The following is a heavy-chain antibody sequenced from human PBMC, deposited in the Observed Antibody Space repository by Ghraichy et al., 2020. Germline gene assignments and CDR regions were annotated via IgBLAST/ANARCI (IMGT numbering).Heavy chain of an antibody. Sequence: GGSLRLSCAASGFTFDDYAMHWVRQAPGKGLEWVSGISWNSGSIGYADSVKGRFTISRDNAKNSLYLQMNSLRAEDTALYYCAKDICSGGSCYYYYGMDVWGQGTTVTISS. J-gene: IGHJ6*02. V-gene: IGHV3-9*01. CDR2: ISWNSGSI. CDR3: AKDICSGGSCYYYYGMDV. CDR1: GFTFDDYA. D-gene: IGHD2-15*01.